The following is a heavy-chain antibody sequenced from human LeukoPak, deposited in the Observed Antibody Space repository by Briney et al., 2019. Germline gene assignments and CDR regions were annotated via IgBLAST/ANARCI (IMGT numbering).Heavy chain of an antibody. J-gene: IGHJ4*02. CDR2: IIPIFGTA. D-gene: IGHD1-26*01. Sequence: SVNVSCKASGGTFSSYAISWVRQAPGQGLEWMGGIIPIFGTANYAQKFQGRVTITADESTSTAYMELSSLRSEDTAVYYCARIVGATTWGYYFDYWGQGTLVTVSS. CDR3: ARIVGATTWGYYFDY. CDR1: GGTFSSYA. V-gene: IGHV1-69*13.